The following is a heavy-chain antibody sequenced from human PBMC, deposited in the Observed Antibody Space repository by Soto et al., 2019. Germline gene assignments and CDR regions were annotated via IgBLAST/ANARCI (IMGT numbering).Heavy chain of an antibody. CDR3: ARSVDYIWGSYPDY. J-gene: IGHJ4*02. CDR1: SASISSGNW. CDR2: IYHSGST. Sequence: QVQLQESGPGLVKPSGTLSLTCAVSSASISSGNWWSWVRQPPGEGLEWIGEIYHSGSTNYNPFLKSRVTISVDKSKNQFSLKLSSVTAADTAVYYCARSVDYIWGSYPDYWGQGTLVTVSS. V-gene: IGHV4-4*02. D-gene: IGHD3-16*01.